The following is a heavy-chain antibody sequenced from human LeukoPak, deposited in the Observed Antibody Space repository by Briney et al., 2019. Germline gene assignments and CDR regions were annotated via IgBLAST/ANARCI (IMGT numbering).Heavy chain of an antibody. V-gene: IGHV3-48*02. CDR1: GFTFSSYS. J-gene: IGHJ6*03. Sequence: PGGSLRLSCAASGFTFSSYSMNWVRQAPGKGLEWVSYISSSSSTIYYADSVKGRFTTSRDNAKNSVYLQMNSLRDEDTAVYYCARAHGSGSYYPYYYYYMDVWGKGTTVTVSS. CDR2: ISSSSSTI. D-gene: IGHD3-10*01. CDR3: ARAHGSGSYYPYYYYYMDV.